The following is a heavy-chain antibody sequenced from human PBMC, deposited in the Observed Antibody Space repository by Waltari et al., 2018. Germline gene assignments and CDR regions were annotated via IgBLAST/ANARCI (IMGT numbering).Heavy chain of an antibody. Sequence: EVQLEESGGGLVKPGGSLRLSCAASGFMFSTFTMNWVRQATGKGLEWVSSIDSTSTYIYHADSVKGRFTISRDNAKNSLYLQMNGLRVEDTGVYYCAREARGYDYWGQGTLVTVSS. J-gene: IGHJ4*02. CDR2: IDSTSTYI. CDR3: AREARGYDY. V-gene: IGHV3-21*02. D-gene: IGHD5-12*01. CDR1: GFMFSTFT.